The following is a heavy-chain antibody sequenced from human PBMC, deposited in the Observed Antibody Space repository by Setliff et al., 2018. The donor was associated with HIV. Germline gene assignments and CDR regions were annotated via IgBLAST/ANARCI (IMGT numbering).Heavy chain of an antibody. CDR3: ASERWLQNGDAFDV. CDR1: GYSISSGYY. Sequence: PSETLSLTCAVSGYSISSGYYWGWIRQPAGKGLEWIGRISTSGSTNYNPSLKSRVTLSVDTSKNQFSLKLSSVIAADTALYYCASERWLQNGDAFDVWGQGTMVTVSS. J-gene: IGHJ3*01. D-gene: IGHD5-12*01. CDR2: ISTSGST. V-gene: IGHV4-61*02.